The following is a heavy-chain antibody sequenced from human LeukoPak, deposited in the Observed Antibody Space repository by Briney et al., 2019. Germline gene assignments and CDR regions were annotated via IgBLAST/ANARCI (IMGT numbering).Heavy chain of an antibody. J-gene: IGHJ3*02. Sequence: GGSLRLSCAASGFTFSSYGMSWVRQAPGKGLEWVSAISGSGGSTYYADSVKGRFTISRDNSKNTLYLQMNSLRAEDTAVYYCAKDFGSGWYRSAFDIWGQGTMVTVSS. CDR3: AKDFGSGWYRSAFDI. CDR2: ISGSGGST. CDR1: GFTFSSYG. V-gene: IGHV3-23*01. D-gene: IGHD6-19*01.